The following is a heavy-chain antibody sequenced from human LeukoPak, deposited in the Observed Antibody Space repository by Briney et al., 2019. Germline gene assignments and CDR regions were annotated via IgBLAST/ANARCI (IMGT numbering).Heavy chain of an antibody. CDR1: GFTFSSYA. CDR2: IRTRAMTT. CDR3: AKSMLQSVEWPFDS. J-gene: IGHJ5*01. Sequence: GGSLRLSCATSGFTFSSYAMSWVRQAPGKGLECVSSIRTRAMTTYYADSVKGRFTVSRDDSKNTFYLQMNSLRVDDTAMYYCAKSMLQSVEWPFDSWGQGTLVTVSS. V-gene: IGHV3-23*05. D-gene: IGHD3-3*01.